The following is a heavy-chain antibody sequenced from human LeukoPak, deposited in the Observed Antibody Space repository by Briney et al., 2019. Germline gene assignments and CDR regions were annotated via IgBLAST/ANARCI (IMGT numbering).Heavy chain of an antibody. V-gene: IGHV3-48*01. Sequence: GGSLRLSCAASGFTFTIFGLNWVRQAPGKGPEWVSYIDARSGITYYADSVQGRFTISRDNAKESVFLQMNSLRADDTAVYYCARRGEWELLGYFDYWGQGTLVTVSS. CDR3: ARRGEWELLGYFDY. CDR2: IDARSGIT. D-gene: IGHD1-26*01. J-gene: IGHJ4*02. CDR1: GFTFTIFG.